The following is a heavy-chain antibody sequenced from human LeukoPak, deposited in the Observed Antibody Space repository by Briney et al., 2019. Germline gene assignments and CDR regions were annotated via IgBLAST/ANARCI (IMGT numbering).Heavy chain of an antibody. CDR1: GYTFNDYY. J-gene: IGHJ5*02. V-gene: IGHV1-2*02. D-gene: IGHD4-11*01. CDR2: INPNSGGT. CDR3: ARETTVTTRSWFDP. Sequence: ASVKVSCKASGYTFNDYYVHWVRQAPGQGLEWMGWINPNSGGTNYAQKFQGRVTMTRDTSISTAYMELSRLRSDDTAVYYCARETTVTTRSWFDPWGQGTLVTVSS.